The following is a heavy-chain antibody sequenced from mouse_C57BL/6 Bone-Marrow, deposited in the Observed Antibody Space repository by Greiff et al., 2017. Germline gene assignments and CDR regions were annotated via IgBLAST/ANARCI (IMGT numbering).Heavy chain of an antibody. Sequence: VQLQQSGPGMVKPSQSLSLTCTVTGYSITSGYDWHWIRHFPGNKLEWMGYISYSGSTNYNPSLKSRISITHDTSKNHFFLKLNSVTTEDTATYYCARATAQATAMDYWGQGTSVTVSS. V-gene: IGHV3-1*01. CDR3: ARATAQATAMDY. D-gene: IGHD3-2*02. J-gene: IGHJ4*01. CDR2: ISYSGST. CDR1: GYSITSGYD.